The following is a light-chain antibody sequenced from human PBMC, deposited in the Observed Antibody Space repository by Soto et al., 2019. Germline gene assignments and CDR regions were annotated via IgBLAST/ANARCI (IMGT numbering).Light chain of an antibody. CDR1: SSNIGTSS. J-gene: IGLJ1*01. CDR2: TTN. V-gene: IGLV1-44*01. CDR3: AAWDDSLNGHV. Sequence: QSALTQPQSASGTPGQRVTISCSGSSSNIGTSSVHWFQQLPGTAPKLLISTTNQRPSGVPERFSGSKSGTSASLAISGLQSEDEADYYCAAWDDSLNGHVFGTGTKVTVL.